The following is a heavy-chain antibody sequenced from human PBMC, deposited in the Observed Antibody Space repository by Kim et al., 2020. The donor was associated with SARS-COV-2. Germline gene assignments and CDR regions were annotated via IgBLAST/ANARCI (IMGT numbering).Heavy chain of an antibody. V-gene: IGHV1-69*13. D-gene: IGHD3-22*01. CDR1: GGTFSSYA. J-gene: IGHJ3*02. CDR3: ARWGENSDYNNSSCPDAFDI. CDR2: IIPIFGTA. Sequence: SVKVSCKASGGTFSSYAISWVRQAPGQGLEWMGGIIPIFGTANYAQKFQGRVTITADESTSTAYMELSSLRSEDTAVYYCARWGENSDYNNSSCPDAFDIWGQGTMVTVSS.